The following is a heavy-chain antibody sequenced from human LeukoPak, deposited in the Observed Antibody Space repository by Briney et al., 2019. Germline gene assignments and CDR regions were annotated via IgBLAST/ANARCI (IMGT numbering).Heavy chain of an antibody. CDR1: GFTFSCYS. Sequence: GGSLRLSCAASGFTFSCYSMNWVRQAPGKGLEWVSSISSSSSYIYYADSVKGRFTISRDNAKNSLYLQMNSLRAEDTAVYYCARAAYSSGWYGVLGYWGQGTLVTVSS. CDR2: ISSSSSYI. CDR3: ARAAYSSGWYGVLGY. V-gene: IGHV3-21*01. D-gene: IGHD6-19*01. J-gene: IGHJ4*02.